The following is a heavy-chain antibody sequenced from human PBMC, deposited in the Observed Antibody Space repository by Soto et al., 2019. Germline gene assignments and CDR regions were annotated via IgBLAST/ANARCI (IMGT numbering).Heavy chain of an antibody. CDR3: AREASVLIPAAQPSRFDS. D-gene: IGHD2-2*01. Sequence: GASVKVSCKGFGYSFMKYGINWLRQAPGQGLEWVGWISPYSGYTHSAQKFHGRLTLTTDTAASTADMELRILRSADTALYYCAREASVLIPAAQPSRFDSWRQGTQVTVRS. J-gene: IGHJ4*02. V-gene: IGHV1-18*01. CDR1: GYSFMKYG. CDR2: ISPYSGYT.